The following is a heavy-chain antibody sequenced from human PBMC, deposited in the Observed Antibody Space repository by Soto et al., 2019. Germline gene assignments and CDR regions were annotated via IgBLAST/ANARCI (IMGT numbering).Heavy chain of an antibody. V-gene: IGHV3-23*01. CDR3: AKAIGRGGTRACMDV. CDR2: ISASGGTT. J-gene: IGHJ6*04. Sequence: GGSLRLSCAASGFTFDDYAMHWVRQAPGKGLEWVSAISASGGTTYYADSVKGRFTISRDNSKNTLYLQMNSLRAEDTAVYYCAKAIGRGGTRACMDVWGKGTTVTVSA. CDR1: GFTFDDYA. D-gene: IGHD2-15*01.